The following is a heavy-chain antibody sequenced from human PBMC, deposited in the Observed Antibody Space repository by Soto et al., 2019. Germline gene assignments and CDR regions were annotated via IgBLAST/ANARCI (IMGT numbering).Heavy chain of an antibody. J-gene: IGHJ5*02. Sequence: ASVKVSCTASGYTFTSNWIHWVRRAPGQGLEWMGIINPSGGSTCYAQKFQGRVTLTRDTSTSTVYMELTSLTSEDTAVYYCARDHSIASSRAWSLDPWGKGTLVTVYS. V-gene: IGHV1-46*01. D-gene: IGHD6-6*01. CDR3: ARDHSIASSRAWSLDP. CDR1: GYTFTSNW. CDR2: INPSGGST.